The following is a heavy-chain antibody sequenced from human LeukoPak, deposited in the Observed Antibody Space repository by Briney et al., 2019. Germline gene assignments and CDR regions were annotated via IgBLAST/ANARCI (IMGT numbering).Heavy chain of an antibody. CDR1: GFTVSSNY. D-gene: IGHD3-22*01. CDR2: IYSGGST. V-gene: IGHV3-53*01. J-gene: IGHJ4*02. CDR3: ARDLVAGSSAQVDY. Sequence: GGSLRLSCAASGFTVSSNYMSWVRQAPGKGLEWVSVIYSGGSTYYSDSVKGRFTISRDNSKNTLYLQMNSLRAEDTAVYYCARDLVAGSSAQVDYWGQGTLVTVSS.